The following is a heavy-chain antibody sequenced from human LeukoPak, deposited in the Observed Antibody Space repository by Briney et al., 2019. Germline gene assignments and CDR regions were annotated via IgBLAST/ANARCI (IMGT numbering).Heavy chain of an antibody. D-gene: IGHD2-15*01. Sequence: SETLSLTCTVSVYSINSAINCWSWIRQPPGKDLEWIGTICHSGNTYYNPSLKSRVTVSVDTSKSQLSLRLNSVTAADTSVYYCARYCNAGACSMFKTFDVWGQGTMVTVSS. CDR2: ICHSGNT. CDR1: VYSINSAINC. J-gene: IGHJ3*01. V-gene: IGHV4-39*01. CDR3: ARYCNAGACSMFKTFDV.